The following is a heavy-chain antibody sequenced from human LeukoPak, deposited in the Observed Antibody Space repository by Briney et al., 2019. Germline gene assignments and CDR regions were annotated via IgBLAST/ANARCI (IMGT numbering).Heavy chain of an antibody. V-gene: IGHV3-9*01. J-gene: IGHJ4*02. Sequence: GGSLRLSCAASGFTFDDYAMHWVRQAPGKGLEWVSGISWNSGSIGYADSVKGRFTISRDNAKNSLCLQMNSLRAEDTALYYCAKVHAVADYFDYWGQGTLVTVSS. CDR1: GFTFDDYA. CDR2: ISWNSGSI. CDR3: AKVHAVADYFDY. D-gene: IGHD6-19*01.